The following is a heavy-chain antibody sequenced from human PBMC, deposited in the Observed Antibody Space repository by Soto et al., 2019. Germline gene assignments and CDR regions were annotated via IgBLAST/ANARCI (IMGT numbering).Heavy chain of an antibody. D-gene: IGHD6-13*01. CDR1: GFTVSSNY. Sequence: SGGSRRLSCAASGFTVSSNYMSWVRQAPGKGLEWVSVIYSGGSTYYADSVKGRFTISRDNSKNTLYLQMNSLRAEDTAVYYCARGLNSAGHYYYYYYGMDVWGQGTTVTVSS. V-gene: IGHV3-53*01. CDR3: ARGLNSAGHYYYYYYGMDV. J-gene: IGHJ6*02. CDR2: IYSGGST.